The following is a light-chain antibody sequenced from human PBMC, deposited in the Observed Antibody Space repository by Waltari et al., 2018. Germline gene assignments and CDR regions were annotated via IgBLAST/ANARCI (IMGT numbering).Light chain of an antibody. CDR2: AVS. Sequence: SALTQPASVSGSPGQSITISCTGTSSDVGGYNSVSCYRQHPGKAPKLMIYAVSNRPSGVSNRFSGSKSGNTASLTISGLQAEDEADYYCSSYSSSSTRVFGTGTKVTVL. CDR3: SSYSSSSTRV. CDR1: SSDVGGYNS. J-gene: IGLJ1*01. V-gene: IGLV2-14*03.